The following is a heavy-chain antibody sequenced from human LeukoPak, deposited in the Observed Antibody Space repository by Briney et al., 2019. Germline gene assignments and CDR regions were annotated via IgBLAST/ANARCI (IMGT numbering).Heavy chain of an antibody. Sequence: PSETLSLTCAVYGGSFSGYYWSWIRQPPGKGLEWIGEINHSGSTNYNPSLKSRVTISVDTSKNQFSLKLSSVTAADTAVYYCAREDTAMANDAFDIWGQGTMVTVSS. CDR1: GGSFSGYY. D-gene: IGHD5-18*01. CDR2: INHSGST. V-gene: IGHV4-34*01. J-gene: IGHJ3*02. CDR3: AREDTAMANDAFDI.